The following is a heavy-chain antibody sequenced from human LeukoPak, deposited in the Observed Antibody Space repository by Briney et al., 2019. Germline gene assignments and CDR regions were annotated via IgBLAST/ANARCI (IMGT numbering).Heavy chain of an antibody. Sequence: SETLSLTCSVSGGSISSYYWSWIRQPAGKGLESIGRISTSGNTNYNPSLKSRVTMSVDTSKNQFSLKLSSVTAADTAVYYCARAPSSSTHYYFDYWGQGTLVTVSS. CDR3: ARAPSSSTHYYFDY. V-gene: IGHV4-4*07. D-gene: IGHD6-13*01. CDR1: GGSISSYY. CDR2: ISTSGNT. J-gene: IGHJ4*02.